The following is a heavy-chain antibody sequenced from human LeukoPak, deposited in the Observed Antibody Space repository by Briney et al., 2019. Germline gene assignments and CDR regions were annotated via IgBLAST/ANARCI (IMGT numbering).Heavy chain of an antibody. CDR2: ISSSGSTM. V-gene: IGHV3-48*03. D-gene: IGHD5-18*01. CDR3: TRGHPNMDTDAFDI. J-gene: IGHJ3*02. CDR1: AFSFSSYA. Sequence: GGSLRLSCAASAFSFSSYAMSWVRQAPGKGLEWVSYISSSGSTMYFADSVRGRFTISRDNAKNSLYLQMNSLRAEDTAVYYCTRGHPNMDTDAFDIWGQGTMVTVSP.